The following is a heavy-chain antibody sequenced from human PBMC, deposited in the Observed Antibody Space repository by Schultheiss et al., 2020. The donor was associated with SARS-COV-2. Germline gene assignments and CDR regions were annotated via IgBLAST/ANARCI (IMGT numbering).Heavy chain of an antibody. V-gene: IGHV4-34*01. CDR2: INHSGST. CDR3: ARGLVDSVVVVAGNPDDLDD. J-gene: IGHJ4*02. CDR1: GGSFSGYY. D-gene: IGHD3-22*01. Sequence: SETLSLTCAVYGGSFSGYYWSWIRQPPGKGLEWIGEINHSGSTNYNPSLKSRVTISVDTSKNQVSLKLSSVTAADTAVYDGARGLVDSVVVVAGNPDDLDDWGQGTLVTVAS.